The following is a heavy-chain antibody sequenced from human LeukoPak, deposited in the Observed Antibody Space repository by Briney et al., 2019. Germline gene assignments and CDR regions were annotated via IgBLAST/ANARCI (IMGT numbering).Heavy chain of an antibody. Sequence: SETLSLTCTVSGGSISSSSYYWGWIRQPPGKGLEWIGSIYHSGSTYYNPSLKSRVTTSVDTSKNQFSLKLSSVTAADTAVYYCARGRWELHYWGQGTLVTVSS. D-gene: IGHD1-26*01. CDR1: GGSISSSSYY. V-gene: IGHV4-39*07. CDR3: ARGRWELHY. CDR2: IYHSGST. J-gene: IGHJ4*02.